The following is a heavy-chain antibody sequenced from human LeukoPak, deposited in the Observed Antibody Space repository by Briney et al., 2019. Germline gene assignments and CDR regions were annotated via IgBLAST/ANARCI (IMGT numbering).Heavy chain of an antibody. V-gene: IGHV3-11*04. J-gene: IGHJ3*02. CDR2: IRVGSTTI. CDR3: ARGLAANGGAFDI. D-gene: IGHD2-15*01. CDR1: EFTFSDYY. Sequence: GGSLRLSCAASEFTFSDYYMSWIRQAPGKGLEWVSYIRVGSTTIYYADSVKGRFTNSRDNAGNSLYLQMNSLRDEDTAVYYCARGLAANGGAFDIWGQGTMVTVSS.